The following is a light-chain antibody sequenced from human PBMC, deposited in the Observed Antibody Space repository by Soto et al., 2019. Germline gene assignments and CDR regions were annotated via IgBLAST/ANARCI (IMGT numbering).Light chain of an antibody. J-gene: IGKJ2*01. Sequence: DIQMTQSPSSLSASVGDRVIITCRASQSISSYLNWYQQKPGKAPKLLIYAASGLQSAVRSRFSGSESGTDFTRTISSLQPEDDATYHCHQSYSAPPTFGQGTKLEIK. CDR2: AAS. CDR3: HQSYSAPPT. V-gene: IGKV1-39*01. CDR1: QSISSY.